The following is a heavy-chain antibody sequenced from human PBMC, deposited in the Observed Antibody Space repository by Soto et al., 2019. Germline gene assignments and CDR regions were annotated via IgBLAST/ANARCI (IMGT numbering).Heavy chain of an antibody. CDR3: ARDYSTSWFDF. Sequence: SETLSLTCTVSGGSISSYYWNWIRQPPGKGLEWLGNIYYSGNTNYNPSLKSRVTMSVDTSKNQFSLKLNSVTAADTAVYYCARDYSTSWFDFWGQGTLVTVSS. V-gene: IGHV4-59*01. CDR1: GGSISSYY. CDR2: IYYSGNT. D-gene: IGHD6-13*01. J-gene: IGHJ4*02.